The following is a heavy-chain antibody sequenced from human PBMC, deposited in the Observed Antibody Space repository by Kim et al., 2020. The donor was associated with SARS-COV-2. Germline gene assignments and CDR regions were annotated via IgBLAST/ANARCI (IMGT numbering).Heavy chain of an antibody. J-gene: IGHJ4*02. CDR1: GDTFTNYG. CDR3: ARDVTVTSTYYFDY. D-gene: IGHD4-17*01. CDR2: ISGYNGNT. V-gene: IGHV1-18*01. Sequence: ASVKVSCKASGDTFTNYGMSWVRQAPGQGLEWMGWISGYNGNTNYAQKFQGRVTMTTDTSTNTAYMELRSLRSDDTAVYYCARDVTVTSTYYFDYWGQGTLVTVFS.